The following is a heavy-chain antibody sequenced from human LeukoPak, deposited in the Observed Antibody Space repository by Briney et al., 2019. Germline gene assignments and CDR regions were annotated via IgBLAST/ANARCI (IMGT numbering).Heavy chain of an antibody. CDR1: GGSISSSNW. CDR3: AVGGVYLRGGAEAFDI. D-gene: IGHD3-10*01. CDR2: IYHSGST. J-gene: IGHJ3*02. Sequence: SGTLSLTCAVSGGSISSSNWWSWVRQPPGKGLEWIGEIYHSGSTNYNPSLKSRVTISVDKSKNQFSLKLSSGTAADTAVYYCAVGGVYLRGGAEAFDIWGQGTMVTVSS. V-gene: IGHV4-4*02.